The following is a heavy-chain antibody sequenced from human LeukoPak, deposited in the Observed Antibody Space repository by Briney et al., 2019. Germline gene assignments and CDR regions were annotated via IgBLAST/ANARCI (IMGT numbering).Heavy chain of an antibody. D-gene: IGHD4/OR15-4a*01. CDR2: IYPGDSDT. V-gene: IGHV5-51*01. CDR3: ARATIDDDAFDI. Sequence: GESLKISCKGSGYSFTNYWIGWVRQMPGKGLEWMGIIYPGDSDTTYSPSFQGQVTISADKSINTAYLQWSSLKASDAAIYYCARATIDDDAFDIWGQGTMVTVSS. CDR1: GYSFTNYW. J-gene: IGHJ3*02.